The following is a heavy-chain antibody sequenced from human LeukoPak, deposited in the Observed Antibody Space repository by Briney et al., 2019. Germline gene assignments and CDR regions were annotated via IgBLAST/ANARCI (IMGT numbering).Heavy chain of an antibody. D-gene: IGHD2-15*01. V-gene: IGHV3-23*01. Sequence: GGSLRLSCAASGFTFSSYAMTWVRQAPGKGLEWVLSITGGGDTTYYADSVRGRFTISRDNSKNTLSLQTNSLRAEDTAVYYCAKQRSEVVVAATNYWGQGTLVTVSS. CDR3: AKQRSEVVVAATNY. J-gene: IGHJ4*02. CDR1: GFTFSSYA. CDR2: ITGGGDTT.